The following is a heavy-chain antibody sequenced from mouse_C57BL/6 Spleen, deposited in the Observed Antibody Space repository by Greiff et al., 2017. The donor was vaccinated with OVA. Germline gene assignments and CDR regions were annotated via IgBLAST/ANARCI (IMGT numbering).Heavy chain of an antibody. CDR2: IDPSDSYT. Sequence: QVQLQQPGAELVKPGASVKLSGKASGYTFTSYWMQWVKQRPGQGLEWIGEIDPSDSYTNYNQKFKGKATLTVDTSSSTAYMQLSSLTSEDSAVYYCAKGDAMDYWGQGTSVTVSS. CDR3: AKGDAMDY. V-gene: IGHV1-50*01. J-gene: IGHJ4*01. CDR1: GYTFTSYW.